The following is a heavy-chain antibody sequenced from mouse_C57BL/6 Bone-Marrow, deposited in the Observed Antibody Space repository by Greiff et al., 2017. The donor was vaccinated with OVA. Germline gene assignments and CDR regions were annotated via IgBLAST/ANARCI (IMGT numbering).Heavy chain of an antibody. Sequence: QVQLQQPGAELVKPGASVKLSCKASGYTFTSYWMHWVKQRPGQGLEWIGMIHPNSGSTNYNEKFKSKATLTVDKSSSTAYMQLSSLTSEDSAVYYCARHYDGYYVYAMDYWGQGTSVTGSS. J-gene: IGHJ4*01. CDR1: GYTFTSYW. D-gene: IGHD2-3*01. CDR2: IHPNSGST. CDR3: ARHYDGYYVYAMDY. V-gene: IGHV1-64*01.